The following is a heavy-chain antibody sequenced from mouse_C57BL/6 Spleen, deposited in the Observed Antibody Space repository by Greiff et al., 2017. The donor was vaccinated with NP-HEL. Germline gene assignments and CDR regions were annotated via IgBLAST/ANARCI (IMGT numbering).Heavy chain of an antibody. D-gene: IGHD1-1*01. CDR3: ASRGTVVYFDV. CDR1: GFTFSDYG. CDR2: ISSGSSTI. Sequence: EVQLVESGGGLVKPGGSLKLSCAASGFTFSDYGMHWVRQAPEKGLEWVAYISSGSSTIYYADTVKGRFTISRENAKNTLFLQMTSLRSEDTAMYYCASRGTVVYFDVWGTGTTVTVSS. J-gene: IGHJ1*03. V-gene: IGHV5-17*01.